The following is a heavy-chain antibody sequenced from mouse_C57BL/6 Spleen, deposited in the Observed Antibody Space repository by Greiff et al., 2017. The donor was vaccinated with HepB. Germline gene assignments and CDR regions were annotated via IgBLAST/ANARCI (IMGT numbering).Heavy chain of an antibody. Sequence: EVKLQQSGPELVKPGASVKMSCKASGYTFTDYNMHWVKQSHGKSLEWIGYINPNNGGTSYNQKLKGKATLTVNKSSSTAYMELRSLTSEDSAVYYCARKEGITTVVEGGFDYWGQGTTLTVSS. CDR1: GYTFTDYN. CDR2: INPNNGGT. V-gene: IGHV1-22*01. J-gene: IGHJ2*01. D-gene: IGHD1-1*01. CDR3: ARKEGITTVVEGGFDY.